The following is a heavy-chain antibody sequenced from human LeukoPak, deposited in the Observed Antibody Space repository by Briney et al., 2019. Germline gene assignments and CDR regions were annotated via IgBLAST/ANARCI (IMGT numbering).Heavy chain of an antibody. CDR1: GGSISSYY. J-gene: IGHJ3*02. Sequence: SETLSLTRTVPGGSISSYYWSWIRQPPGKGLEWIGSIYYSGSTNYNPSRKSRVTISGDTSKNQCSLKLRSVTAADTAVYYCARTYYYDSSYYPGAFDIWGQGTMVTVSS. V-gene: IGHV4-59*01. CDR2: IYYSGST. CDR3: ARTYYYDSSYYPGAFDI. D-gene: IGHD3-22*01.